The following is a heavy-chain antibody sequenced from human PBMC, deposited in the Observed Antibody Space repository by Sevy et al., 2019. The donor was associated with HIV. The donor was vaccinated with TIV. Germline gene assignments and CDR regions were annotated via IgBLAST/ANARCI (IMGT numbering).Heavy chain of an antibody. V-gene: IGHV3-30*18. CDR2: ISYDGDNK. J-gene: IGHJ5*01. CDR3: AKDRRRGYSFGLDS. D-gene: IGHD5-18*01. CDR1: GFPFGSHS. Sequence: GGSLRLSCVGSGFPFGSHSMHWVRQAPGKGLEWVAFISYDGDNKYYEDSVKGRFTISRDNSKNTLSLQMNSLSGDDTAVYYCAKDRRRGYSFGLDSWGQGTLVTVSS.